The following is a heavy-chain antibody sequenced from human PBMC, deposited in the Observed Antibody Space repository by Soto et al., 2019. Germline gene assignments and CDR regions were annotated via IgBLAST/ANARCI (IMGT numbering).Heavy chain of an antibody. J-gene: IGHJ5*02. D-gene: IGHD2-2*01. CDR2: IYYSGST. V-gene: IGHV4-39*01. CDR1: GGSISSSSYY. CDR3: ARGLIVVVPAATGWFDP. Sequence: SETLSLTCTVSGGSISSSSYYWGWIRQPPGKGLEWIGSIYYSGSTYYNPSLKSRVTISVDTSKNQFSLKLSSVTAADTAVYYCARGLIVVVPAATGWFDPWGQGTLVTVSS.